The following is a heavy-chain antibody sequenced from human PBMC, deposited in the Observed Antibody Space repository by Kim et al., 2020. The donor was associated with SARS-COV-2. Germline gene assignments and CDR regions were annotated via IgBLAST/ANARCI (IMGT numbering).Heavy chain of an antibody. CDR2: ISSSGSTI. Sequence: GGSLRLSCAASGFTFSDYYMSWIRQAPGKGLEWVSYISSSGSTIYYADSVKGRFTISRDNAKNSLYLQMNSLRAEDTAVYYCARDSLRYCSSTSCYYYYYMDVWGKGTTVTVSS. CDR1: GFTFSDYY. D-gene: IGHD2-2*01. J-gene: IGHJ6*03. V-gene: IGHV3-11*01. CDR3: ARDSLRYCSSTSCYYYYYMDV.